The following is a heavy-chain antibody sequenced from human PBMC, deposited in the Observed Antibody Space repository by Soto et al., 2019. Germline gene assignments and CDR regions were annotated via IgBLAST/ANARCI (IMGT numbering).Heavy chain of an antibody. D-gene: IGHD3-16*01. CDR3: ARDGAVDY. CDR1: GFTFSGYS. Sequence: EVQLVESGGGLVQPGGSLRLSCAASGFTFSGYSMNWVRQAPGKGLAWVSYISSSSSTIYYGDYVKGRFTISGDNAKNSLYLQMNSLRAEDTAVYYCARDGAVDYWGQGTLVTVSS. J-gene: IGHJ4*02. V-gene: IGHV3-48*01. CDR2: ISSSSSTI.